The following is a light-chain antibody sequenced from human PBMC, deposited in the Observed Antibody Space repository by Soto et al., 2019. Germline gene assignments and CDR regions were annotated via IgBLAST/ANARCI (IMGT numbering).Light chain of an antibody. J-gene: IGKJ5*01. V-gene: IGKV3-20*01. CDR3: QQNGSLPIT. CDR1: QSLSGGY. CDR2: SAS. Sequence: EIVLTQSPGTLSLSPGERATLSCRASQSLSGGYLAWFQQKPGHTPRLLIYSASNRATGIPDRFSGSGSGTDFTLTISRLEPEDFVVYYCQQNGSLPITFGQGTRLEIK.